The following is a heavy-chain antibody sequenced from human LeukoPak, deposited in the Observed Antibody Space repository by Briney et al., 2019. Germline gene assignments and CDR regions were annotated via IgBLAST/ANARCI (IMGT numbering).Heavy chain of an antibody. V-gene: IGHV1-2*06. CDR3: ASDLVGGIWSAGF. Sequence: ASVKVSCKASGYTFTGYYVHWVRQAPGQGLEWMGRITPNTGDTIYAQRFQGRATMTRDTSISAAYMELSSLRSDDTAIYYCASDLVGGIWSAGFWGQGTLVTVSS. J-gene: IGHJ4*02. D-gene: IGHD3-3*01. CDR1: GYTFTGYY. CDR2: ITPNTGDT.